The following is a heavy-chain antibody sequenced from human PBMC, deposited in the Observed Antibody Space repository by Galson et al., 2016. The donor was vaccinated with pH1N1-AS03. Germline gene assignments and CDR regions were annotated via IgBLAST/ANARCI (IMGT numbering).Heavy chain of an antibody. J-gene: IGHJ3*01. D-gene: IGHD1-1*01. CDR2: IYHSGST. CDR3: AAGRTNAFDF. V-gene: IGHV4-4*02. Sequence: ETLSLTCVVSGGSISSSTWWSWVRQSPRKGLEWIGEIYHSGSTNYNPSHKSRVTMSVDKSNNQFSLKLNSATAADTAVYYGAAGRTNAFDFWGQGTKVTASS. CDR1: GGSISSSTW.